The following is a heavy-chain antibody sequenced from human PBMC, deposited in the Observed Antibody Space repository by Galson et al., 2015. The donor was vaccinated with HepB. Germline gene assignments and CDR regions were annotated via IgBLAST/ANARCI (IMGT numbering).Heavy chain of an antibody. V-gene: IGHV3-64*01. CDR1: GFTFSSYA. Sequence: SLRLSCAASGFTFSSYAMHWVRQAPGKGLEYVSAISSNGATTYYANSVKGRFTISRDNSKNTLYLQMGSLRAEDMAVYYCARADYYDSSGINYPNDAFDIWGQGTIVTASS. D-gene: IGHD3-22*01. J-gene: IGHJ3*02. CDR2: ISSNGATT. CDR3: ARADYYDSSGINYPNDAFDI.